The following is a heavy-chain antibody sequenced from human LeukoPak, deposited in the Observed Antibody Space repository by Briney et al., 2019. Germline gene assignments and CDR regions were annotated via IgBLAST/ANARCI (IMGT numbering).Heavy chain of an antibody. D-gene: IGHD3-10*01. CDR3: ARDGSGSYYDPPDY. CDR2: ISSSSSFI. J-gene: IGHJ4*02. Sequence: PGGSLRLSCAASGFTFSSYSMNWVRQAPGKGLEWVSSISSSSSFIYYADSVKGRFTISRDNAKHSLYLQMSSLRAEDMAVYYCARDGSGSYYDPPDYWGQGTLVTVSS. CDR1: GFTFSSYS. V-gene: IGHV3-21*01.